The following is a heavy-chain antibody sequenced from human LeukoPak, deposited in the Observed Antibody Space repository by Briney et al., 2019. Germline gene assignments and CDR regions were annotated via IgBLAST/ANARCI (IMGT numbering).Heavy chain of an antibody. D-gene: IGHD2-2*01. CDR3: AKGGYPGNDN. J-gene: IGHJ4*02. V-gene: IGHV3-23*01. Sequence: GVSLRLSCAASGFTFSSYAMSWVRQAPGKGLEGVSAISGSCGSTYYADSVKGRFTISRHNSKNTLYLQMNSQRADDTAVYYCAKGGYPGNDNWGEGTLVTVSS. CDR1: GFTFSSYA. CDR2: ISGSCGST.